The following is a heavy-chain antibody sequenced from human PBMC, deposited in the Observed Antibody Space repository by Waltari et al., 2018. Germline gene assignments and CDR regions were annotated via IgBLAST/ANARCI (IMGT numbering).Heavy chain of an antibody. CDR1: GFTFGSYS. Sequence: EVQLVESGGGLVKPGGSLSLSCAASGFTFGSYSMTWVRQAPGKGLEWVSSISSSSSDIYDADSVKGRFTISRDNAKNSLYLQMNSLRAEDTAVYYCARRALGTYSILYYFDYWGQGTLVTVSS. D-gene: IGHD4-4*01. CDR3: ARRALGTYSILYYFDY. CDR2: ISSSSSDI. V-gene: IGHV3-21*01. J-gene: IGHJ4*02.